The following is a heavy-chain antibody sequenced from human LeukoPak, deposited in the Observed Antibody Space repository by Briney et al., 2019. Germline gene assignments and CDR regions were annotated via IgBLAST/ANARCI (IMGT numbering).Heavy chain of an antibody. V-gene: IGHV3-48*03. D-gene: IGHD7-27*01. CDR1: GFTFNSCE. Sequence: GGSLRLSCAASGFTFNSCEMNWVRQAPRKGLEWVSYISSSDNTIYYADSVKGRFTISRDNAKNSLYLQMNSLRAEDTAVYYCARDINWVGGYWGQGTLVTVSS. J-gene: IGHJ4*02. CDR3: ARDINWVGGY. CDR2: ISSSDNTI.